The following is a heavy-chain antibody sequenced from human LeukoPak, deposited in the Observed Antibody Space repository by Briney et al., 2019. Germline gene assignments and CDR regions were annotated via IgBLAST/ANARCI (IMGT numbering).Heavy chain of an antibody. V-gene: IGHV3-21*04. CDR3: ARGDTRKGGWFDP. D-gene: IGHD1-14*01. CDR1: GFTISTYN. Sequence: PGGSLRLSCAASGFTISTYNMNWVRQAPGKGLEWVSSISSTSSYIYYGDSVKGRFTISRDNSKNTLYLQMNSLRAEDTAVYYCARGDTRKGGWFDPWGQGTLVTVSS. J-gene: IGHJ5*02. CDR2: ISSTSSYI.